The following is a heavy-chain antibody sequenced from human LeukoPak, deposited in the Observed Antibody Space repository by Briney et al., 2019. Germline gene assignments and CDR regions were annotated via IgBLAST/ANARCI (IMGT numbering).Heavy chain of an antibody. D-gene: IGHD2-8*01. J-gene: IGHJ4*02. CDR1: GGTFSSYA. CDR3: ATGQGEYCTNGVCPRFDY. Sequence: SVKVSCKASGGTFSSYAISWVRQAPGQGLEWMGRIIPIFGTANYAQKFQGRVTITTDESTSTAYMELSSLRSEDTAVYYCATGQGEYCTNGVCPRFDYWGQGTLVTVSS. V-gene: IGHV1-69*05. CDR2: IIPIFGTA.